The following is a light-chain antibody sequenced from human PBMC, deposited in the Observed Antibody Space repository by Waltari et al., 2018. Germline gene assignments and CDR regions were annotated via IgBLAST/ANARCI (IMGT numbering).Light chain of an antibody. CDR1: SPNIRSNT. Sequence: QSVLTQPPSASGTPGQRVTIPCSGSSPNIRSNTENWSQLPPGTAPKLLIYSKTQRPSGVPDRFSGSKSGTSASLAISGLQSEDEADYYCAAWDDSLNGPDVVFGGGTKLTVL. CDR2: SKT. J-gene: IGLJ2*01. V-gene: IGLV1-44*01. CDR3: AAWDDSLNGPDVV.